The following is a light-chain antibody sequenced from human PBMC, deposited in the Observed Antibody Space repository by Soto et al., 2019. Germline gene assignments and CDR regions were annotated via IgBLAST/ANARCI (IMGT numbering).Light chain of an antibody. J-gene: IGKJ1*01. CDR1: QGISNW. Sequence: DIQMTQSPSTLSASIGDTVTVACRASQGISNWLAWYQQKPGKAPKLLIFHASSLESGVPSRFSGSGSGTEFTLTINSLQTEESATYYCQQSHKIPSTVGQGTKVDIK. CDR2: HAS. CDR3: QQSHKIPST. V-gene: IGKV1-5*01.